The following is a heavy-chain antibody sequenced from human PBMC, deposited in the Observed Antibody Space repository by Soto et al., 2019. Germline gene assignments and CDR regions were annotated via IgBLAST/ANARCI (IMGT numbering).Heavy chain of an antibody. J-gene: IGHJ5*02. V-gene: IGHV3-7*03. CDR2: IKQEGSEK. D-gene: IGHD3-10*01. CDR3: AREEGRRYYCSGSYPHWFDP. Sequence: GGALRLSCAASGFTFSSYWMSWVRQAPGKGLEWVANIKQEGSEKYYVDSVKGRFTISRDNAKNSLYLQMNSLRAADTAVYYCAREEGRRYYCSGSYPHWFDPWGQGTLVTVSS. CDR1: GFTFSSYW.